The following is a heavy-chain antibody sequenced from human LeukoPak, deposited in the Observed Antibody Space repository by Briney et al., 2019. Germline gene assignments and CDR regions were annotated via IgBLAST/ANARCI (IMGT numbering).Heavy chain of an antibody. J-gene: IGHJ4*02. CDR3: ATVAPEDYYLDY. D-gene: IGHD3/OR15-3a*01. V-gene: IGHV1-24*01. CDR2: FDPEDGET. CDR1: GYTLTELS. Sequence: GASVKVSCKVSGYTLTELSMHWVRQAPGKGLEWMGGFDPEDGETIYAQKFQGRVAMTEDTSTDTAYMELSSLRSEDTAVYYCATVAPEDYYLDYWGQGTLVTVSS.